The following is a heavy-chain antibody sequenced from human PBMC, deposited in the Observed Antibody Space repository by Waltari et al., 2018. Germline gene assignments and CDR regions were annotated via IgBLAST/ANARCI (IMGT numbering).Heavy chain of an antibody. V-gene: IGHV3-48*03. CDR3: VRDELGSGSTRVDV. Sequence: EVQLVESGGGLVQPGGSLRLSWAASGFTLRRYEMNWVRQAPGKGLEWVSYIDSSGSGTLYADSLKGRFTVSRDNANNSLHLQINSLRAEDTATYYCVRDELGSGSTRVDVWGQGTTVTVSS. D-gene: IGHD1-7*01. CDR2: IDSSGSGT. J-gene: IGHJ6*02. CDR1: GFTLRRYE.